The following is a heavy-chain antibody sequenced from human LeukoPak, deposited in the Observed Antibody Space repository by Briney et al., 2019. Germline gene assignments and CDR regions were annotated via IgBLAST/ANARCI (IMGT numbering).Heavy chain of an antibody. CDR3: ARGYYDFWSAVGFDY. J-gene: IGHJ4*02. CDR2: INHSGST. Sequence: SETLSLTCAVYGGSFSGYSWSWIRQPPGKGLEWIGEINHSGSTNYNPSLKSRVTISVDTSKNQFSLKLSSVTAADAAVYYCARGYYDFWSAVGFDYWGQGTLVTVSS. V-gene: IGHV4-34*01. CDR1: GGSFSGYS. D-gene: IGHD3-3*01.